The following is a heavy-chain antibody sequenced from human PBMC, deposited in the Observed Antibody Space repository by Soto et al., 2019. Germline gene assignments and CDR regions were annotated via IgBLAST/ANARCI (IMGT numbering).Heavy chain of an antibody. CDR3: ARKPLAVGGLSYYDMDV. V-gene: IGHV1-18*04. J-gene: IGHJ6*02. Sequence: GASVKVSCKASGYNFTNYDVNWVRQAPGQGLEWMGWINSYSGNTDYAQKFQGRVSLTTDTSTTTAYMELRSLRSDDTAVYYCARKPLAVGGLSYYDMDVWGQGTTVTVS. CDR1: GYNFTNYD. D-gene: IGHD6-19*01. CDR2: INSYSGNT.